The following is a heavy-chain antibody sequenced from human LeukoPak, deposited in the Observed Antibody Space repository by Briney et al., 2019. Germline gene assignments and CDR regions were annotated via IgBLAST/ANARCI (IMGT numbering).Heavy chain of an antibody. CDR3: ARAEPSIFGVVISYYYYMDV. D-gene: IGHD3-3*01. CDR1: GYTFTGYY. V-gene: IGHV1-2*06. J-gene: IGHJ6*03. Sequence: ASVKVSCKASGYTFTGYYMHWVRQAPGQGLEWMGRINPNSGGTNYAQKFQGRVTMTRDTPISTAYMELSRLRSDDTAVYYCARAEPSIFGVVISYYYYMDVWGKGTTVTVSS. CDR2: INPNSGGT.